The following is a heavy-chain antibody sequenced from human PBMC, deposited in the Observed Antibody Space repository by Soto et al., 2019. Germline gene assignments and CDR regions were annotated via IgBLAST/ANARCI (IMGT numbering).Heavy chain of an antibody. CDR1: GGSISSGGYY. D-gene: IGHD4-17*01. CDR3: AGATETITRPEY. CDR2: TYYSRST. Sequence: QVQLQESGPGLVKPSQTLSLTCTVSGGSISSGGYYWSWIRQHPGKGLEWIGYTYYSRSTYYNPSLSSRVSISVDRSKNQFSLKLSSVTAADTAVYYCAGATETITRPEYWGQGALVTVSS. V-gene: IGHV4-31*03. J-gene: IGHJ4*02.